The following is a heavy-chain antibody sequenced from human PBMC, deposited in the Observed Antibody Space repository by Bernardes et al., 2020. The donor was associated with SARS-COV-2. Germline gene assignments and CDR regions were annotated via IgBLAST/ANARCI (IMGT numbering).Heavy chain of an antibody. CDR2: INRDGIST. D-gene: IGHD2-8*01. J-gene: IGHJ4*02. Sequence: GGSLRLSCAASGFTFSNYRMHWVRQVPGKGLVWISRINRDGISTRYADSVKGRFTISRDNAKNTLYLQMSSLRVEDTAVYYCARGEMAFDYWGQGSLVTVSS. V-gene: IGHV3-74*01. CDR1: GFTFSNYR. CDR3: ARGEMAFDY.